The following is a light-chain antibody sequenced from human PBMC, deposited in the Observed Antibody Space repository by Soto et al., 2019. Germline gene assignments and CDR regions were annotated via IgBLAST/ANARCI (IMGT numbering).Light chain of an antibody. Sequence: EIVMTQSPATLSVSPGERATLSCRASQSVSSNLAWYQQKPGQAPRLLIYGASNRATGIPDRFSGSGSGTDFTLTISRLEPEDFGVYYCQQRSDWPPITFGQGTRLEIK. J-gene: IGKJ5*01. CDR3: QQRSDWPPIT. CDR1: QSVSSN. CDR2: GAS. V-gene: IGKV3D-15*01.